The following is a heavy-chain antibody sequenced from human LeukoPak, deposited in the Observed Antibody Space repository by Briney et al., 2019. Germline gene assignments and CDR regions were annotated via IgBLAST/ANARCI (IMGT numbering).Heavy chain of an antibody. V-gene: IGHV1-24*01. CDR1: GYTFTSYY. Sequence: GASVKVSCKASGYTFTSYYMHWVRQAPGKGLEWMGGFDPEDGETIYAQKFQGRVTMTEDTSTDTAYMKLSSLRSEDTAVYYCATTDSSGYYPVDAFDIWGQGTMVTVSS. D-gene: IGHD3-22*01. CDR3: ATTDSSGYYPVDAFDI. J-gene: IGHJ3*02. CDR2: FDPEDGET.